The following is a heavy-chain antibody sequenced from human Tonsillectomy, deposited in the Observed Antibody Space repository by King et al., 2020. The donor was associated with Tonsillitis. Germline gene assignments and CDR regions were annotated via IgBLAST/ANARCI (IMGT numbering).Heavy chain of an antibody. D-gene: IGHD6-13*01. CDR1: GFSLSTSGVG. J-gene: IGHJ3*02. Sequence: LKESGPTLVKPTQTLTLTCTFSGFSLSTSGVGVGWIRQPPGKALEWLALIYGDDDKRYGPSLRSRVTSAKDTSKNQVVLTMTKMDPVDTGTYYCAHRKNAAASGTGAFDIWGQGTVVTVSS. V-gene: IGHV2-5*05. CDR2: IYGDDDK. CDR3: AHRKNAAASGTGAFDI.